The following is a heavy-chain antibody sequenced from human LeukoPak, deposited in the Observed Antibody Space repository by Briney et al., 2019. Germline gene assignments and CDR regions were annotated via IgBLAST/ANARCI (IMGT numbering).Heavy chain of an antibody. CDR3: AKGANFGDFLYFDY. V-gene: IGHV3-23*01. D-gene: IGHD4-17*01. Sequence: GGSLRLSCAASGFTFSPYAMTWFPQAPGKGLEWVSVITGSGGSTYYADSVKGRFTISRDNSKNTLYLQMNSLRAEDTAVYYCAKGANFGDFLYFDYWGQGTLVTVSS. J-gene: IGHJ4*02. CDR1: GFTFSPYA. CDR2: ITGSGGST.